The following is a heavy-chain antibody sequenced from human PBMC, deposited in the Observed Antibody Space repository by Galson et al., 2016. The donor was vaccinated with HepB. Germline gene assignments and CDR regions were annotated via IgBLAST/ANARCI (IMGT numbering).Heavy chain of an antibody. D-gene: IGHD2-15*01. CDR3: AKGGQFFDP. Sequence: SLRLSCAASGFTFRNYVMSWVRQAPGKGLEWVSSITGSSDSTYNADSVKGRFTISRDNSKNTLYLKMKSLSVKDTAGYYCAKGGQFFDPWGQGTLVSVSS. CDR1: GFTFRNYV. V-gene: IGHV3-23*01. J-gene: IGHJ5*02. CDR2: ITGSSDST.